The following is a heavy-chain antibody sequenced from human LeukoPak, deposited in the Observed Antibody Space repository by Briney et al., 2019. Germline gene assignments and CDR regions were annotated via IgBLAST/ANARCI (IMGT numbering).Heavy chain of an antibody. D-gene: IGHD4-17*01. J-gene: IGHJ3*02. V-gene: IGHV4-39*07. CDR2: IYYSGST. Sequence: SETLSLTCTVSGVSISSSSYCWGWIRQPPGKGLEWIVSIYYSGSTYYNPSLKSRVTISVGSSKNQFSLKLSSVTAADTAVYYCARDQDTVTTFDAFDIWGQGTMVTVSS. CDR3: ARDQDTVTTFDAFDI. CDR1: GVSISSSSYC.